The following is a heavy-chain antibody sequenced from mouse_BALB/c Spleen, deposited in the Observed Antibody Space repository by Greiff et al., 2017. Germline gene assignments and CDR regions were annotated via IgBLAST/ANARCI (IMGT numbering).Heavy chain of an antibody. CDR2: ILPGSGST. J-gene: IGHJ3*01. CDR3: ASLRRGLPWFAY. V-gene: IGHV1-9*01. CDR1: GYTFSSYW. D-gene: IGHD2-12*01. Sequence: VQLQQSGAELMKPGASVKISCKATGYTFSSYWIEWVKQRPGHGLEWIGEILPGSGSTNYNEKFKGKATFTADTSSNTAYMQLSSLTSEDSAVYYCASLRRGLPWFAYWGQGTLVTVSA.